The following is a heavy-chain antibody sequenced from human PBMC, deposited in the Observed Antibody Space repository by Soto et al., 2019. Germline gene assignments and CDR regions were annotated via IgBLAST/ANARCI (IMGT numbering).Heavy chain of an antibody. J-gene: IGHJ5*02. D-gene: IGHD4-17*01. CDR1: GYTFTSYG. CDR3: ARDCGVNTVLTNWLDP. CDR2: ISAYNGNT. Sequence: ASVKGSCQASGYTFTSYGISWVRQAPGQGLEWMGWISAYNGNTNYAQKLQGRVTMTTXTXXSXXXMXLXXLRXDXTAVYYCARDCGVNTVLTNWLDPWGQGTRVTVSS. V-gene: IGHV1-18*04.